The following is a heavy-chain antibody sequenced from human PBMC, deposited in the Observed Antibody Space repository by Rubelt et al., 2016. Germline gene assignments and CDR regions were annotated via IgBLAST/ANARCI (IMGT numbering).Heavy chain of an antibody. CDR2: INHSGST. CDR3: ARGNTALVSLNY. Sequence: QVQLQQWGAGLLKPSETLSLTCAVYGGSFSGYYWGWIRQPPGKGLEWIGEINHSGSTTYNPSLKSRVPISVDTSKKQFSLKLSSLTAAETAVYYCARGNTALVSLNYWGQGTLVTVSS. J-gene: IGHJ4*02. CDR1: GGSFSGYY. D-gene: IGHD5-18*01. V-gene: IGHV4-34*01.